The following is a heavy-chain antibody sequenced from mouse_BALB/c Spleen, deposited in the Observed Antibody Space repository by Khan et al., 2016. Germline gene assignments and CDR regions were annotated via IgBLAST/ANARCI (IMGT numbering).Heavy chain of an antibody. J-gene: IGHJ1*01. D-gene: IGHD2-1*01. V-gene: IGHV5-4*02. CDR1: GFSFSDYY. Sequence: EVELVESGGGLVRPGGSLRLSCAAAGFSFSDYYMYWVRQTPEKRLEWVATISDGGSYTYYSDSVKGRFTISIDNAKNNLYLQMSSLRSEDTAMYYCARIHGNYGYFSVLGAGTTFTVSS. CDR3: ARIHGNYGYFSV. CDR2: ISDGGSYT.